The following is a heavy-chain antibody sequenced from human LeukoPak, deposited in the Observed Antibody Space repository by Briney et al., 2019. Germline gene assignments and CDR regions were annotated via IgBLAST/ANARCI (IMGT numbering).Heavy chain of an antibody. CDR2: ISYDGSNK. CDR1: GFTFSSYG. V-gene: IGHV3-30*18. Sequence: QPGGSLRLSCAASGFTFSSYGMHWVRQAPGKGLEWGAVISYDGSNKYYADSVKGRFTISRDNSKNTLYLQLNSLRAEDTAVYYCAKEKNYDFWSGPQYYFDYWGQGTLVTVSS. CDR3: AKEKNYDFWSGPQYYFDY. D-gene: IGHD3-3*01. J-gene: IGHJ4*02.